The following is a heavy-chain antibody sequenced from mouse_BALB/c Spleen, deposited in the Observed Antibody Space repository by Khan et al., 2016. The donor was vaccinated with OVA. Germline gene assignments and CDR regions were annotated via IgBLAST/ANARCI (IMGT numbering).Heavy chain of an antibody. D-gene: IGHD1-1*01. CDR3: ARQPYEHYNIMDY. Sequence: QVQLQQSGPGLAAPSQSLSITCTISGFSLTTYGVHWVRQPPGKGLEWLVVIWSDGTTNYNLAFKSRLTITKDNSQRQVFLKMNSLQTDDTAIYFCARQPYEHYNIMDYWGQGTSVTVSS. J-gene: IGHJ4*01. V-gene: IGHV2-6-1*01. CDR1: GFSLTTYG. CDR2: IWSDGTT.